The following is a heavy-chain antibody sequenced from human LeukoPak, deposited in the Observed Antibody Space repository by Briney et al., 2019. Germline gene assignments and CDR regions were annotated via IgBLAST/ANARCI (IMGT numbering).Heavy chain of an antibody. CDR3: AKDHYWSIDY. CDR1: GFTFSSYW. V-gene: IGHV3-74*01. D-gene: IGHD3-3*01. CDR2: IASDGIST. Sequence: GGSLRLSCAASGFTFSSYWMNWVRQAPGKGLVWVSRIASDGISTNYADSVKGRFTISRDIAKNTLYLQMNSLRAEDTGVYYCAKDHYWSIDYWGRGTLVTVSS. J-gene: IGHJ4*02.